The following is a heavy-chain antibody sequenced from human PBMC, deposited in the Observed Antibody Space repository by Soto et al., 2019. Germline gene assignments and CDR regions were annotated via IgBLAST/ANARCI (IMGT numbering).Heavy chain of an antibody. D-gene: IGHD3-10*01. CDR1: GYTFTSYG. CDR2: ISAYNGNT. CDR3: ARVSADFGSGSYSTRYYFDY. J-gene: IGHJ4*02. Sequence: QVQLVQSGAEVKKPGASVKVSCKASGYTFTSYGISWVRQAPGQGLEWMGWISAYNGNTNYAQKLQGRVTMTTDTSTSTAYMELRSLRSDDTAVYYCARVSADFGSGSYSTRYYFDYWGQGTLVTVSS. V-gene: IGHV1-18*01.